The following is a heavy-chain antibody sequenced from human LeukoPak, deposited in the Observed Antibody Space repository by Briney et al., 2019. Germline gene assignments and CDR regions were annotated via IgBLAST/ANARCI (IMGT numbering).Heavy chain of an antibody. V-gene: IGHV1-69*04. Sequence: SVKVSCKASGGTFSSYAISWVRQAPGPGLEWMGRIIPILGIANYAQKFQGRVTITADKSTSTAYMELSSLRSEDTAVYYCARGPNYYGSGRRQYYYYGMDVWGQGTTVTVSS. CDR2: IIPILGIA. CDR1: GGTFSSYA. D-gene: IGHD3-10*01. J-gene: IGHJ6*02. CDR3: ARGPNYYGSGRRQYYYYGMDV.